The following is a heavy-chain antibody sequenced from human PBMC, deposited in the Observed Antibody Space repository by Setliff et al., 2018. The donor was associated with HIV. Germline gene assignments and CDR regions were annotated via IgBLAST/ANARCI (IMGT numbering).Heavy chain of an antibody. CDR3: TIPASSLAPN. CDR2: ISHSGIT. Sequence: SETLSLTCIVSGVSTISSSSSYYWGWIRQPPGKGLEWIGYISHSGITYYNPSLKSRVTISVDTSKNQISLKLTSVTAADTAVYYCTIPASSLAPNWGRGTQVTVSS. CDR1: GVSTISSSSSYY. V-gene: IGHV4-39*01. J-gene: IGHJ4*02.